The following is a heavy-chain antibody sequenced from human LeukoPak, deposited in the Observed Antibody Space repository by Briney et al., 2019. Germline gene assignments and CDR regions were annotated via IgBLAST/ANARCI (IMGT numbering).Heavy chain of an antibody. Sequence: GGSLRLSCAASGFTFSSYAMSSVRQAPGKGLEWVSAISGSGGSTYYADPVKGRFTISRDNSKNTLYLQMNSLRAEDTAVYYCAKDVVLLWFGELSRWFDPWGQGTLVTVSS. CDR2: ISGSGGST. V-gene: IGHV3-23*01. CDR1: GFTFSSYA. D-gene: IGHD3-10*01. CDR3: AKDVVLLWFGELSRWFDP. J-gene: IGHJ5*02.